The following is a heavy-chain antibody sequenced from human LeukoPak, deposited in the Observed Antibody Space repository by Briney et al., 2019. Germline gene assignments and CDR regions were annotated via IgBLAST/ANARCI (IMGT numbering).Heavy chain of an antibody. CDR3: ARGPYDSSGYYHCYFDY. J-gene: IGHJ4*02. D-gene: IGHD3-22*01. Sequence: GASVKVSCKASGGTFSSYAISWVRQAPGQGLEWMGGIIPIFGTANYAQKFQGRVTITADESTSTAYMELSSLRSEDTAVYYCARGPYDSSGYYHCYFDYWGQGTLVTVSS. CDR2: IIPIFGTA. CDR1: GGTFSSYA. V-gene: IGHV1-69*13.